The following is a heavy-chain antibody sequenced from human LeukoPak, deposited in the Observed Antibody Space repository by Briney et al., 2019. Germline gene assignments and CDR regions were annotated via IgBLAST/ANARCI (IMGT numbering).Heavy chain of an antibody. CDR1: GYTFTIYG. V-gene: IGHV1-46*01. CDR2: VNPSGGST. D-gene: IGHD2-8*02. J-gene: IGHJ4*02. CDR3: AGRGTDFDY. Sequence: ASVKVSCKASGYTFTIYGISWVRQAPGQGREWMGIVNPSGGSTSYAQNFYGRVTITRDISTSTDYIYLSRQRPEDTAVYYCAGRGTDFDYWGQGTLVTVSS.